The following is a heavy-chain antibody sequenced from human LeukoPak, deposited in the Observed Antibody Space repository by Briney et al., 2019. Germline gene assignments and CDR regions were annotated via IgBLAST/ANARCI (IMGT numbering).Heavy chain of an antibody. CDR2: ISYDGSNK. D-gene: IGHD2-21*01. Sequence: GRSLRLSCAASGFTFSSYAMHWVRQAPGKGLEWVAVISYDGSNKYYADSVKGRFTISRDNSKNTLYLQMNSLRAEDTAVYYCALGGYWPGRDAFDIWGQGTMVTVSS. V-gene: IGHV3-30-3*01. CDR1: GFTFSSYA. J-gene: IGHJ3*02. CDR3: ALGGYWPGRDAFDI.